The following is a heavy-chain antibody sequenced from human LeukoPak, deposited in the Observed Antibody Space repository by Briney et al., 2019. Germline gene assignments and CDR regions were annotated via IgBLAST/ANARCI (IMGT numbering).Heavy chain of an antibody. CDR2: IFYDGSKK. Sequence: QPGGSLRLSCAASRFTFSIYGMHWVRQAPGKGLEWVSFIFYDGSKKYYADSVKGRFSISRDNAKNSLFLHMNSLRAEDTAVYYCVRDLTIVGVAQVHHWGQGTLVTVSS. D-gene: IGHD1-26*01. V-gene: IGHV3-30*12. CDR1: RFTFSIYG. J-gene: IGHJ5*02. CDR3: VRDLTIVGVAQVHH.